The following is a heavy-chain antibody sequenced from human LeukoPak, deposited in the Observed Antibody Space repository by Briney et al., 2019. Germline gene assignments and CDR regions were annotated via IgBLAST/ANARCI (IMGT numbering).Heavy chain of an antibody. V-gene: IGHV4-59*08. CDR1: GGSISSYY. D-gene: IGHD6-13*01. CDR3: ARGRLSSRGYYFDY. J-gene: IGHJ4*02. CDR2: IYYSGST. Sequence: SETLSLTCTVSGGSISSYYWSWIRQPPGKGLEWIGYIYYSGSTNYNPSLKSRVTISVDTSKNQFSLKLSSVTAADTAVYYCARGRLSSRGYYFDYWGQGTLVTVSS.